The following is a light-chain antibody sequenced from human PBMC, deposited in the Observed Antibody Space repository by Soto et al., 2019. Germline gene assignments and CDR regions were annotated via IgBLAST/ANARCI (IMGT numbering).Light chain of an antibody. Sequence: DIQMTQSPSTLSASVGDRVTITCRASQSISSYLAWYQQKPGKAPKLLIYKASSLESGVPSRFSGSGSGTEFTLTISSLQPDDFATYYCQQYTSYPWTFGQGTKVEIK. J-gene: IGKJ1*01. CDR3: QQYTSYPWT. V-gene: IGKV1-5*03. CDR2: KAS. CDR1: QSISSY.